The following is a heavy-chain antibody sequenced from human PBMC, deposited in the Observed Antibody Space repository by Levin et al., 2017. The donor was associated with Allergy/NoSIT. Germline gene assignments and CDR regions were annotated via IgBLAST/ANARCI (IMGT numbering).Heavy chain of an antibody. CDR2: IYYSGST. D-gene: IGHD6-13*01. Sequence: SETLSLTCTVSGGSISSSSYYWGWIRQPPGKGLEWIGSIYYSGSTNYNPSLKSRVTISVDTSKNQFSLKLSSVTAADTAVYYCARYSSSWTDYYYYYMDGWGKGTTVTVSS. CDR1: GGSISSSSYY. CDR3: ARYSSSWTDYYYYYMDG. J-gene: IGHJ6*03. V-gene: IGHV4-39*07.